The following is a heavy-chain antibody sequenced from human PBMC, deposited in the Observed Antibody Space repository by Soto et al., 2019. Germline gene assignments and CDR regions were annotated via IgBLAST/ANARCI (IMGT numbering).Heavy chain of an antibody. CDR3: ARGTYYYDSSGYYLARAYVYYGMDV. D-gene: IGHD3-22*01. Sequence: QVQLVQSGAEVKKPASLVKVSCKASGGTFTRYAINWVRQAPGQGLEWMGGIIPILGTPNYAQKFQGRVTITADESTSTAYMELSSLRSEDTATYYCARGTYYYDSSGYYLARAYVYYGMDVWGQGTKVTVSS. V-gene: IGHV1-69*01. J-gene: IGHJ6*02. CDR1: GGTFTRYA. CDR2: IIPILGTP.